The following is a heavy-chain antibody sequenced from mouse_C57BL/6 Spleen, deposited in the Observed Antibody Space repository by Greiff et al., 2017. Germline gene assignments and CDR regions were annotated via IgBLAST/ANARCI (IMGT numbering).Heavy chain of an antibody. CDR2: IDPSDSYT. CDR1: GYTFTSYW. V-gene: IGHV1-59*01. Sequence: VQLQQPGAELVRPGTSVKLSCKASGYTFTSYWMPWVKQRPGQGLEWIGVIDPSDSYTNYNQKFKGKATLTVDTSSSTAYMQLSSLTSEDSAVYYCARSGDYYGSSGYYFDYWGQGTTLTVSS. J-gene: IGHJ2*01. D-gene: IGHD1-1*01. CDR3: ARSGDYYGSSGYYFDY.